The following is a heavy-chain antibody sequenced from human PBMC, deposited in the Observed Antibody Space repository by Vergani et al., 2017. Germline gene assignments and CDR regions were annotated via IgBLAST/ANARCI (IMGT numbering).Heavy chain of an antibody. J-gene: IGHJ4*02. D-gene: IGHD1-26*01. Sequence: QVQLVQSGAEVKKPGASVKVSCKASGYTFTSYYMHWVRQAPGQGLEWRGIINPSGGSTSYAQTFQGRVTMTRDTSTSTVYMELSSLRSEDTAVYYCARVLTVGASDYWGQGTLVTVSS. CDR3: ARVLTVGASDY. CDR2: INPSGGST. CDR1: GYTFTSYY. V-gene: IGHV1-46*01.